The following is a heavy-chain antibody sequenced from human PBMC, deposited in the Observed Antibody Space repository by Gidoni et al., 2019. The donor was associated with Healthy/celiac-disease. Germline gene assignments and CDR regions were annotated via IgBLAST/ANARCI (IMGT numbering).Heavy chain of an antibody. CDR1: GFTFSSYG. CDR3: ARDPLTGLGRADDAFDI. Sequence: QVQLVESGGGVVQPGRYLRLSCAASGFTFSSYGMHWVRQAPGKGLEWVAVIWYDGSNKYYADSVKGRFTISRDNSKNTLYLQMNSLRAEDTAVYYCARDPLTGLGRADDAFDIWGQGTMVTVSS. D-gene: IGHD7-27*01. J-gene: IGHJ3*02. CDR2: IWYDGSNK. V-gene: IGHV3-33*01.